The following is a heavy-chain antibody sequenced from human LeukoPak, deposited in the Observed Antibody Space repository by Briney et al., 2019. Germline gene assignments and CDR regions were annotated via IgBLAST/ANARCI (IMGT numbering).Heavy chain of an antibody. CDR2: IYSSGSI. V-gene: IGHV4-4*07. CDR1: GGSISSYY. D-gene: IGHD1-26*01. CDR3: AREGGEPLRRGMDV. Sequence: PSETLSLTCTVSGGSISSYYWSWIRQPAEKGLEWIGRIYSSGSINYNPSLKSRVTLSVDTAENQFSLRLSSVTDADTAVYYCAREGGEPLRRGMDVWGKGTTVTVSS. J-gene: IGHJ6*04.